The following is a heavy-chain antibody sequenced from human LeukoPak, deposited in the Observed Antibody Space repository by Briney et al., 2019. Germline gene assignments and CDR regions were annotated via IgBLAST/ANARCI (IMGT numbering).Heavy chain of an antibody. CDR3: ARSRAFNSGAFDP. J-gene: IGHJ5*02. CDR1: GGSISSYY. Sequence: SETLSLTCTVSGGSISSYYWSWIRQPPGKGLEWIGYIYYSGSTNYNPSLKSRVTISVDTSKNQFSLRLNSVTAADTAVYYCARSRAFNSGAFDPWGQGSLVTVPS. V-gene: IGHV4-59*01. D-gene: IGHD1-26*01. CDR2: IYYSGST.